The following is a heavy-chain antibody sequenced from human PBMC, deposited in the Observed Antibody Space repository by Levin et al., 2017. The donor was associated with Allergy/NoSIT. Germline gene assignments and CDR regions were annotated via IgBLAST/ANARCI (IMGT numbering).Heavy chain of an antibody. V-gene: IGHV3-7*01. D-gene: IGHD2-15*01. CDR3: ARDGVDAGVYFDY. CDR1: GFTFSSHW. CDR2: INQGGSEK. Sequence: GESLKISCAASGFTFSSHWMSWVRQAPGKGLEWVANINQGGSEKYYVDSVKGRFTTSRDNAKNSLYLQMNSLRVEDTAVYYCARDGVDAGVYFDYWGQGTLVTVSS. J-gene: IGHJ4*02.